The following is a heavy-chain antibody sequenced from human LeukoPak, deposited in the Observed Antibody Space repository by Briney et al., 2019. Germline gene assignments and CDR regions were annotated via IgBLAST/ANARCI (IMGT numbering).Heavy chain of an antibody. CDR3: ARDFNGLAAAGSFDY. CDR1: GFTFSTYS. V-gene: IGHV3-48*02. D-gene: IGHD6-13*01. Sequence: GGSLRLSCAASGFTFSTYSMNWVRQAPGKGLEWVSYISSSSGTMHYADSVRGRFTISRDDAKNSLYLQMNSLRDEDTAVYYCARDFNGLAAAGSFDYWGQGTLVTVSS. CDR2: ISSSSGTM. J-gene: IGHJ4*02.